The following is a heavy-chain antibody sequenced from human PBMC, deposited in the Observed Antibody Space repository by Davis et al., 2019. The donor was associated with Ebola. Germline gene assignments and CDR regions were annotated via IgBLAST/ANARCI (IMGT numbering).Heavy chain of an antibody. J-gene: IGHJ4*02. CDR3: ASLSQQLVRNYYFDY. D-gene: IGHD6-13*01. Sequence: GESLKISCAASGFTFSSYGMHWVRQAPGKGLEWVAFIRYDGSNKYYADSVKGRFTISRDNSKNTLYLQMNSLRAEDTAVYYCASLSQQLVRNYYFDYWGQGTLVTVSS. CDR1: GFTFSSYG. CDR2: IRYDGSNK. V-gene: IGHV3-30*02.